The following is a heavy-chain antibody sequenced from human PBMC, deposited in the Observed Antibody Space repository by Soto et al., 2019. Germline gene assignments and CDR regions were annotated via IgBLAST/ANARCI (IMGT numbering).Heavy chain of an antibody. V-gene: IGHV3-30*18. J-gene: IGHJ4*02. CDR1: GFTFSSYG. CDR3: AKDFYNKYYDYVWGSYRYGPFDY. Sequence: GGSLRLSCAASGFTFSSYGMHWVRQAPGKGLEWVAVISYDGSNKYYADSVKGRFTISRDNSKNTLYLQMNSLRAEDTAVYYCAKDFYNKYYDYVWGSYRYGPFDYWGQGTLVTVSS. CDR2: ISYDGSNK. D-gene: IGHD3-16*02.